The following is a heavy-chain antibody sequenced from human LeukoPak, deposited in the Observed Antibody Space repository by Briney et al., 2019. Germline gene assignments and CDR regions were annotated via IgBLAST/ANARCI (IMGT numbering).Heavy chain of an antibody. D-gene: IGHD1-26*01. J-gene: IGHJ4*02. CDR2: IYYSGST. V-gene: IGHV4-59*08. Sequence: SETLSLTCTVSGGSISSYYWSWIRQPPGKGLEWIGYIYYSGSTNYNPSLKSRVTISVDTSKNQFSLKLSSVTAADTAVYYCARYSGIYSYFDSWGQGTLVTVSS. CDR1: GGSISSYY. CDR3: ARYSGIYSYFDS.